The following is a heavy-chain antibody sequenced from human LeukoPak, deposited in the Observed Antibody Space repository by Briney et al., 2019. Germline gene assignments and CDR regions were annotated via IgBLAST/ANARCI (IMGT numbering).Heavy chain of an antibody. J-gene: IGHJ4*02. Sequence: SGTLSLTCGVSGGSISSTNWWTWVRQPPGEGLEWIGEVHLSGRTSYNPSLESRVTMSVDMSENHISLKLTSVTAADTAVYYCAREGGPYRPLDYSGQGTLVTVSS. CDR3: AREGGPYRPLDY. CDR2: VHLSGRT. CDR1: GGSISSTNW. V-gene: IGHV4-4*02.